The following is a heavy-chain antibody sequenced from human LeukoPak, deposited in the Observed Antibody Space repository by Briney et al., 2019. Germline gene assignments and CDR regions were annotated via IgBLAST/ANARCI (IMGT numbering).Heavy chain of an antibody. CDR2: ISYDGSNK. D-gene: IGHD6-25*01. CDR1: GFTFSNYA. Sequence: GGSLRLSCAASGFTFSNYAIHWVRQAPGKGLEWVAVISYDGSNKYYADSVKGRFTISRDNSKNTLYLQMNSLRAEDTAVYYCAKGGYYWGQGTLVTVSS. J-gene: IGHJ4*02. CDR3: AKGGYY. V-gene: IGHV3-30*04.